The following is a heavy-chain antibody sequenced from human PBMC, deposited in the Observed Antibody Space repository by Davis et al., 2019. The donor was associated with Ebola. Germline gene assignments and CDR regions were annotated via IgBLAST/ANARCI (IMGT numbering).Heavy chain of an antibody. CDR3: ARAQFPTTSDH. Sequence: AASAKVSCKASGYTFTSYAMHWVRQAPGQRLEWMGWVHGGNGNTKYSQRFQGRVTITTDTSTSTAYMEVGILRSDDTAVYYCARAQFPTTSDHWGQGTLVTVSS. J-gene: IGHJ4*02. CDR2: VHGGNGNT. D-gene: IGHD1-1*01. V-gene: IGHV1-3*01. CDR1: GYTFTSYA.